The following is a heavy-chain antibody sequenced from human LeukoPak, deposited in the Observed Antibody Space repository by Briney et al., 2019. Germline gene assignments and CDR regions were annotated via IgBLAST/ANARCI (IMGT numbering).Heavy chain of an antibody. J-gene: IGHJ4*02. Sequence: GGSLRLSCAASGFSFSNAWMSWVRQAPGKGLEWVGRIKSKTDGGTTDYAAPVKGRFTISRDDSKNTLYLQMNSLKTEDTAVYYCTTEPTYYDILTGHRWGQGTVVTVS. D-gene: IGHD3-9*01. CDR3: TTEPTYYDILTGHR. CDR2: IKSKTDGGTT. CDR1: GFSFSNAW. V-gene: IGHV3-15*01.